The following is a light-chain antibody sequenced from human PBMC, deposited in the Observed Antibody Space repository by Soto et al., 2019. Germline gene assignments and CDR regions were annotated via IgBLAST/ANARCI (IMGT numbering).Light chain of an antibody. J-gene: IGKJ1*01. CDR2: NAS. CDR3: QQYGNWPWT. Sequence: EIVMTQSPATLSIYPGERATLSCRASQSVNNNLAWYQQKPGRAPRLLIKNASTRDADIPARFDGSGSGTEFTLTISSLQSEDFAIYYCQQYGNWPWTFGQGTRVEIK. V-gene: IGKV3-15*01. CDR1: QSVNNN.